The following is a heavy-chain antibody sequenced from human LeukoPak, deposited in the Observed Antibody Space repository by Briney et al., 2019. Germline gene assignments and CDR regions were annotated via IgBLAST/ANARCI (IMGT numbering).Heavy chain of an antibody. V-gene: IGHV3-43*02. CDR3: AKESDAFDI. J-gene: IGHJ3*02. CDR2: ISGDGGGT. CDR1: GFISDHYA. Sequence: GGSLRLSCAASGFISDHYAMHWVRQAPGKGLEWVSLISGDGGGTYYTDSVKGRFTIFRDNSKNSLYLQMNSLRTEDTALYYCAKESDAFDIWGQGTMVTVSS.